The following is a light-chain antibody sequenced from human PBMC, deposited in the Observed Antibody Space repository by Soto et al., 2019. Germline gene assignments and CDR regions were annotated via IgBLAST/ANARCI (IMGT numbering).Light chain of an antibody. CDR1: RGIVSA. V-gene: IGKV1D-13*01. CDR2: DAS. Sequence: IQMTQSPSSLSASVGDRVTITCRASRGIVSALAWYQQKPGKPPKLLIYDASSLESGVPSRFSGSGSGTDFTLTISSLQPEDFVTYYCQQFNDFPRTFGGGTKVDIK. J-gene: IGKJ4*01. CDR3: QQFNDFPRT.